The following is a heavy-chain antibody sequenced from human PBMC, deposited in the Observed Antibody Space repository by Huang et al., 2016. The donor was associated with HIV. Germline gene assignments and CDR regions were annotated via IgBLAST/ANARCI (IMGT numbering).Heavy chain of an antibody. CDR3: AKGPMGGDSSSSGYAY. D-gene: IGHD6-13*01. CDR2: ISYYGSNK. J-gene: IGHJ4*02. Sequence: QVQLVESGGGVVQPGRSLRLSCAASGFTFSSYGMHWVLQAPGKGLELVAVISYYGSNKYYADSVKCRFTIARDNSKNTLYLQMNSLRVEDTAVYYCAKGPMGGDSSSSGYAYWGQGTLVTVSS. CDR1: GFTFSSYG. V-gene: IGHV3-30*18.